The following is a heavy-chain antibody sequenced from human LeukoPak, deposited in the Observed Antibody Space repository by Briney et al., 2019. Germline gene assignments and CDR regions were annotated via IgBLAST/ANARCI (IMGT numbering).Heavy chain of an antibody. CDR2: IYHSGST. CDR1: GGSISSSSYY. CDR3: ARDFADSSSSGYDYYYMDV. J-gene: IGHJ6*03. V-gene: IGHV4-39*07. D-gene: IGHD6-6*01. Sequence: SETLSLTCTVSGGSISSSSYYWGWIRQPPGKGLEWIGEIYHSGSTNYNPSLKSRVTMSVDRSKNQFSLKLTSVTAADTAVYYCARDFADSSSSGYDYYYMDVWGKGTTVTVSS.